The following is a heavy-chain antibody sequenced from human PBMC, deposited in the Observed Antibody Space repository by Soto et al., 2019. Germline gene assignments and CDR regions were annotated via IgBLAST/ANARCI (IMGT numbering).Heavy chain of an antibody. J-gene: IGHJ6*02. CDR3: ARVLGRATVAGRYYYYGMDV. CDR1: GFTVSSNY. Sequence: EVQLVESGGGLIQPGGSLRLSCAASGFTVSSNYMSWVRQAPGKGLEWVSVIYSGGSTYYADSVKGRFTISRDNSKNTLYLQMNSLRAEDTAVYYCARVLGRATVAGRYYYYGMDVWGQGTTVTVSS. D-gene: IGHD6-19*01. CDR2: IYSGGST. V-gene: IGHV3-53*01.